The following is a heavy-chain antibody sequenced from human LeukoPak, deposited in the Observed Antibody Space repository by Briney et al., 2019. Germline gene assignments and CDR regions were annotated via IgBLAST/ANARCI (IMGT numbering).Heavy chain of an antibody. D-gene: IGHD5-18*01. CDR3: TKRGYSYEADY. CDR1: GFTFSTYA. CDR2: ISTTGDGT. V-gene: IGHV3-23*01. Sequence: PGGSLRLSWVLSGFTFSTYAMRWLRQAPGKGLDWVSSISTTGDGTYYADSVKGRFTISRDNSKNTLFLQMNSLRAEDTAVYYCTKRGYSYEADYWGQGTLVTVSS. J-gene: IGHJ4*02.